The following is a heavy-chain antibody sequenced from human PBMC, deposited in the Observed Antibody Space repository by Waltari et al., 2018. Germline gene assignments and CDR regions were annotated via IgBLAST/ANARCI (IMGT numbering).Heavy chain of an antibody. V-gene: IGHV4-61*02. CDR2: FHTSGGT. J-gene: IGHJ4*02. CDR1: GDSIGSGNYY. CDR3: TKSASCDMDPSCDVVAY. Sequence: QVQLQESGPGLVGPSETLSLTCSVSGDSIGSGNYYWGWIRQSAGKGRGWIGRFHTSGGTQYAASRQSRVTISKDTSNNRCSLKLTSVTATDTAVYYCTKSASCDMDPSCDVVAYWGQGTLVTVSA. D-gene: IGHD2-15*01.